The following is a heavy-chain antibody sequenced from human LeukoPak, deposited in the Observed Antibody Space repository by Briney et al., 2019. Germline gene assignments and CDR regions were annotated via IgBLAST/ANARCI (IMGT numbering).Heavy chain of an antibody. CDR2: INPNSGGT. Sequence: ASVKVSCKASGYTFTGYYMHWVRQAPGQGLEWMGWINPNSGGTNYAQKFQGRVTMTRDTSISTVYMELSRLRSDDTAVYYCARGLRFLEWLCPFDYWGQGTLVTVSS. V-gene: IGHV1-2*02. D-gene: IGHD3-3*01. J-gene: IGHJ4*02. CDR1: GYTFTGYY. CDR3: ARGLRFLEWLCPFDY.